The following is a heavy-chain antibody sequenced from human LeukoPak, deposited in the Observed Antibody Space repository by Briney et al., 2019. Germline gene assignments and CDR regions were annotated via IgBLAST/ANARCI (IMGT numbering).Heavy chain of an antibody. J-gene: IGHJ5*02. CDR2: ISSSGSTI. CDR3: ARETHDYGDSRNRFDP. V-gene: IGHV3-11*04. D-gene: IGHD4-17*01. CDR1: GFTFSDYY. Sequence: GGSLRLSCAASGFTFSDYYMSWIRQAPGKGLEWVSYISSSGSTIYYADSVKGRFTISRDNAKNSLYLQMNSLRAEDTAVYYCARETHDYGDSRNRFDPWGQGTLVTVSS.